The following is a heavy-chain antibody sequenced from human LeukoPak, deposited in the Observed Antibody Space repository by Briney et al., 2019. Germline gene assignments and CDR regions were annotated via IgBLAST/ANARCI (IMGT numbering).Heavy chain of an antibody. CDR2: IVGDSSKI. CDR3: AKQPYNYYYLDV. J-gene: IGHJ6*03. V-gene: IGHV3-23*01. D-gene: IGHD2-21*01. Sequence: GGSLRLSCAISGLTFHDYAMTWVRQAPGKGREGDSTIVGDSSKIYYADSVRGRFTISRDNWNYSLCMQMDSLRAEDTAIYYCAKQPYNYYYLDVWGKGTTVTVSS. CDR1: GLTFHDYA.